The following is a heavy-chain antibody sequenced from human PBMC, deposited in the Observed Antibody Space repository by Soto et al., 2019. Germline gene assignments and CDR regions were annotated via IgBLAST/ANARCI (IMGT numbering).Heavy chain of an antibody. CDR3: ARPTGIAAAGDAFDI. D-gene: IGHD6-13*01. CDR1: GYSFTSCW. CDR2: IYPGDSDT. Sequence: GESLKISCKGSGYSFTSCWIGWVRQMPGKGLEWMGIIYPGDSDTRYSPSFQGQVTISADKSISTAYLQWSSLKASDTAMYYCARPTGIAAAGDAFDIWGQGTMVTVSS. V-gene: IGHV5-51*01. J-gene: IGHJ3*02.